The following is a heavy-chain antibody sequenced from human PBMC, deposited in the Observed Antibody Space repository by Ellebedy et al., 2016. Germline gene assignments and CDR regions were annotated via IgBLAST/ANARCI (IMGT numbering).Heavy chain of an antibody. Sequence: GESLKISXAASGFTFSSYSMNWVRQAPGKGLEWVSSISSSSSYIYYADSVKGRFTISRDNAKNSLYLQMNSLRAEDTAVYYCATTIITMIEGWGQGTLVTVSS. J-gene: IGHJ4*02. V-gene: IGHV3-21*01. D-gene: IGHD3-22*01. CDR1: GFTFSSYS. CDR3: ATTIITMIEG. CDR2: ISSSSSYI.